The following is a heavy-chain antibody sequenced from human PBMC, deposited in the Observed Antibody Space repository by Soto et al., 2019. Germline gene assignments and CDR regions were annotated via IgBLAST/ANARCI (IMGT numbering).Heavy chain of an antibody. CDR2: IYYSGST. V-gene: IGHV4-30-4*01. CDR3: ARGGYSYGRDYYYGMDV. J-gene: IGHJ6*02. D-gene: IGHD5-18*01. CDR1: GGSISSGDYY. Sequence: QVQLQESGPGLVKPSQTLSLTCTDSGGSISSGDYYWSWIRQPPGKGLEWIGYIYYSGSTYYNPSLKSRVTISVDTSKNQFSLKLSSVTAADTAVYYCARGGYSYGRDYYYGMDVWGQGTTVTVSS.